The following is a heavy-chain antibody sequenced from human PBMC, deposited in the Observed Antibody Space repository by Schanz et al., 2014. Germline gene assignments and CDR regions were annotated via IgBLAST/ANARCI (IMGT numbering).Heavy chain of an antibody. CDR3: AKDENWALTDY. J-gene: IGHJ4*02. Sequence: QVQLVESGGGVVQPGRSLRLSCAASGFTFSSYAMHWVRQAPGKGLEWVALISYDGNNKYYADSVKGRFSISRDNSKNTVYLQMNSLRPEDTAVYYCAKDENWALTDYWGQGTLVTVSS. CDR1: GFTFSSYA. D-gene: IGHD7-27*01. CDR2: ISYDGNNK. V-gene: IGHV3-30*04.